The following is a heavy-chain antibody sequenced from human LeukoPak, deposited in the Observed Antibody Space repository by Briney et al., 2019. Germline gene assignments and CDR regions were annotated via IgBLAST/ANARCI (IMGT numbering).Heavy chain of an antibody. CDR2: ISGSGGST. J-gene: IGHJ4*02. D-gene: IGHD5-18*01. V-gene: IGHV3-23*01. CDR3: AKAEGGYSYGYSQFD. Sequence: GGSLRLSCAASGFTFSSYAMSWVRQAPGKGLEWVSAISGSGGSTYYADSVRGRFTISRDNSKNTLYLQMNSLRAEDTAVYYCAKAEGGYSYGYSQFDWGQGTLVTVSS. CDR1: GFTFSSYA.